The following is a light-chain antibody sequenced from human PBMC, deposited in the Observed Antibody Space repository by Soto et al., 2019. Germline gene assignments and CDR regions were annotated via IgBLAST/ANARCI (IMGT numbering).Light chain of an antibody. V-gene: IGKV1-33*01. Sequence: DIQVTQSPSSLSASVGDRVTITCQASDDIINSLNWYQQKPGKAPKLLIHDASILQTGVPSRFSGSGSGTDFTFTITSLQPEDIATHYCQKYDILPITFVGGTKVDIK. CDR1: DDIINS. CDR2: DAS. J-gene: IGKJ4*01. CDR3: QKYDILPIT.